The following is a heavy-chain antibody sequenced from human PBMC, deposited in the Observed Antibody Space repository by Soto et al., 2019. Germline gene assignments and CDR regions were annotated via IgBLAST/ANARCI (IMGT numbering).Heavy chain of an antibody. J-gene: IGHJ6*02. CDR1: GYTFTSYY. CDR2: INPNSGGT. D-gene: IGHD3-9*01. CDR3: ARLGRYFDWLPYGMDV. V-gene: IGHV1-2*02. Sequence: AASVKVSCKASGYTFTSYYMHWVRQAPGQGLEWVGWINPNSGGTNYAQKFQGRVTMTRDTSISTAYMELSRLRSDDTAVYYCARLGRYFDWLPYGMDVWGQGTTVTVSS.